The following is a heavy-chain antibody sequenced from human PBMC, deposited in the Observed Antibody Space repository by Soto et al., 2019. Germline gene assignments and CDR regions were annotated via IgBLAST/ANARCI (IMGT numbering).Heavy chain of an antibody. V-gene: IGHV3-30-3*01. CDR2: ISYDGSNK. CDR1: GFTFSSYA. CDR3: ASRDSSGYYFPFDY. J-gene: IGHJ4*02. Sequence: PGGSLRLSCAASGFTFSSYAMHWVRQAPGKGLEWVAVISYDGSNKYYADSVKGRFTISRDNSKNTLYLQMNSLRAEDTAVYYCASRDSSGYYFPFDYWGQGTLVTVSS. D-gene: IGHD3-22*01.